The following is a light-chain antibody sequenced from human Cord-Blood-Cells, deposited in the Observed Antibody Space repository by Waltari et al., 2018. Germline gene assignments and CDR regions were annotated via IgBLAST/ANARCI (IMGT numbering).Light chain of an antibody. V-gene: IGLV2-14*03. CDR1: NSDVAGYNY. CDR3: SSYTSSSTWV. J-gene: IGLJ3*02. Sequence: QSALTPPDSVSGSPGQSITISCTVTNSDVAGYNYVSWYQHHPGKAPNLMIYYVRNRPSGVSNRFSGSKSGNTASLTISGLQAEDEADYDCSSYTSSSTWVFGGGTKLTVL. CDR2: YVR.